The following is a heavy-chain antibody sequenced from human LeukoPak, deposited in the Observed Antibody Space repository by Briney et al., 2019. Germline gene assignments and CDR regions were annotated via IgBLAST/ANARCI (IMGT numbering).Heavy chain of an antibody. D-gene: IGHD3-10*01. V-gene: IGHV3-30-3*01. Sequence: QPGTSLRLSCAVSGFAFSSLAMHWVRQAPGKGLEWVAFISYDGNNQYYADSVKGRFTISRDNSKNTLYLQMNNLRAEDTAIYYCARKGAYNYYGSGSYVYWGQGTLVTVSS. CDR2: ISYDGNNQ. CDR3: ARKGAYNYYGSGSYVY. CDR1: GFAFSSLA. J-gene: IGHJ4*02.